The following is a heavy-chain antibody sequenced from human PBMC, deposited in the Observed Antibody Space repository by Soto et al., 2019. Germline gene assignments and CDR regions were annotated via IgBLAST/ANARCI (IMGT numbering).Heavy chain of an antibody. CDR1: GFAFSSYG. CDR3: ASFRKGSPGSSGYPDY. D-gene: IGHD3-22*01. J-gene: IGHJ4*02. CDR2: IWYDGSNK. V-gene: IGHV3-33*01. Sequence: SLRLSCAASGFAFSSYGMHWVRQAPGKGLEWVAVIWYDGSNKYYADSVKGRFTISRDNSKNTLYLQMNSLRAEDTAVYYCASFRKGSPGSSGYPDYWGQGTLVTVSS.